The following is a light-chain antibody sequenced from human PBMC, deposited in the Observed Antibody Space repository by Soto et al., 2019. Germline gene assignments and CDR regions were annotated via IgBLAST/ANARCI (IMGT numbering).Light chain of an antibody. V-gene: IGLV2-14*01. Sequence: QSVLTQPASVSGSPGQSITISCTGTSSDVGGYNYVSWYQQHPGKAPKLMIYDVSNRPSGVSNRFSGSKSGNTASLTISALLAEDEGYSYCSSFTSSSPYVFGAGTKVTVL. CDR3: SSFTSSSPYV. J-gene: IGLJ1*01. CDR1: SSDVGGYNY. CDR2: DVS.